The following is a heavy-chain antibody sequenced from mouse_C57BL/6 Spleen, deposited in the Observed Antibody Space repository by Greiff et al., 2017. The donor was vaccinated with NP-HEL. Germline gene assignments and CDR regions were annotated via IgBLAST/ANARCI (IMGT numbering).Heavy chain of an antibody. Sequence: EVQVVESEGGLVQPGSSMKLSCTASGFTFSDYYMAWVRQVPEKGLEWVANINYDGSSTYYLDSLKSRFIISRDNAKNILYLQMSSLKSEDTATYYCARGGYYYGSLYAMDYWGQGTSVTVSS. CDR2: INYDGSST. J-gene: IGHJ4*01. D-gene: IGHD1-1*01. CDR3: ARGGYYYGSLYAMDY. V-gene: IGHV5-16*01. CDR1: GFTFSDYY.